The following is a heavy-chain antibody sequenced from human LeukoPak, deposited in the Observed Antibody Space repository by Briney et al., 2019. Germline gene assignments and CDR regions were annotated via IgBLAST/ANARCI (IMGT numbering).Heavy chain of an antibody. D-gene: IGHD3-22*01. CDR2: IKQDGSEK. V-gene: IGHV3-7*01. CDR1: GFTFSSYW. CDR3: ARAQGEEYYYDSSGSSGAFDI. Sequence: GGSLRLSCAASGFTFSSYWMSWVRQAPGKGLEWVANIKQDGSEKYYVDSVKGRFTISRDNAKNSLYLQMNSLRAEDTAVYYCARAQGEEYYYDSSGSSGAFDIWGQGTMVTVSS. J-gene: IGHJ3*02.